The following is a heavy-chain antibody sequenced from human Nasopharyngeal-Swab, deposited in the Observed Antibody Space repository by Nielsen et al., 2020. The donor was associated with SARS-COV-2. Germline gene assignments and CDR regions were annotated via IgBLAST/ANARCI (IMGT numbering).Heavy chain of an antibody. Sequence: SVHVSCLATGFIFISSVVQWVRQARAQRLEWIGWIVVGSCNINNAQKFQERVTIPMDMPTSTAYMELSSLRSEDTAVYYCAARYYYDSSGYPSDYWGQGTLVTVSS. CDR3: AARYYYDSSGYPSDY. D-gene: IGHD3-22*01. CDR2: IVVGSCNI. V-gene: IGHV1-58*01. CDR1: GFIFISSV. J-gene: IGHJ4*02.